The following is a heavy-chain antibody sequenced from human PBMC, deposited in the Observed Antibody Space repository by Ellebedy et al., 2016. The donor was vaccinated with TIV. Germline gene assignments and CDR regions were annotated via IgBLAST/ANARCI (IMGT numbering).Heavy chain of an antibody. J-gene: IGHJ4*02. D-gene: IGHD3-3*02. CDR3: ARLADY. CDR1: GFIFSNYA. V-gene: IGHV3-23*01. CDR2: ITGRGDYT. Sequence: GGSLRLSCAASGFIFSNYAMAWVRQAPGNGLEWVSGITGRGDYTFYADSVKGRFTISRDNSKNTLYLQMNSLRVEDTAIYYCARLADYWGQGTLVTVSS.